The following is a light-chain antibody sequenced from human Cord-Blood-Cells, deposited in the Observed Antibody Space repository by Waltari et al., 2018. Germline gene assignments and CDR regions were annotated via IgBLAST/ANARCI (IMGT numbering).Light chain of an antibody. J-gene: IGLJ1*01. CDR2: EGS. V-gene: IGLV2-23*01. Sequence: QSALTQPASVSGSPGQSITIPCTGTSSDVGGYNFVSWYQQHPVKTPKLLIYEGSKRPSGVSNRVSGSKSGNTASLTISGLQAEYEADYYCCSYAGSSTDVFGTGTKVTVL. CDR1: SSDVGGYNF. CDR3: CSYAGSSTDV.